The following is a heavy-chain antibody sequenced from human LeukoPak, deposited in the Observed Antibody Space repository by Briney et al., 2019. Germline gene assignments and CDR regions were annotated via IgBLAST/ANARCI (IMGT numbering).Heavy chain of an antibody. CDR3: AREGEDCSGGSCSTYYYYGMDV. V-gene: IGHV3-21*01. CDR1: GFTFSSYS. D-gene: IGHD2-15*01. J-gene: IGHJ6*02. Sequence: GGSLRLSCAASGFTFSSYSMNWVRQAPGKGLERVSSISSSSSYIYYADSVKGRFTISRDNAKNSLYLQMNSLRAEDTAVYYCAREGEDCSGGSCSTYYYYGMDVWGQGTTVTVSS. CDR2: ISSSSSYI.